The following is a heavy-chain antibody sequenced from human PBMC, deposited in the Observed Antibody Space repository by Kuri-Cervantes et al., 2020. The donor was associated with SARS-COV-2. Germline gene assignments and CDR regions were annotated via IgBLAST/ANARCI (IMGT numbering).Heavy chain of an antibody. CDR3: ERLVFVDAFDI. D-gene: IGHD2-2*01. CDR1: GYTFIYSH. J-gene: IGHJ3*02. Sequence: GESLKISCAASGYTFIYSHMSWIRQAPGRGLEWVSYISSDSSHTNNAESVKGRFIISRDNAKNSLYLQMNSLRAEDTAVYYCERLVFVDAFDIWGQGTMVTVSS. CDR2: ISSDSSHT. V-gene: IGHV3-11*06.